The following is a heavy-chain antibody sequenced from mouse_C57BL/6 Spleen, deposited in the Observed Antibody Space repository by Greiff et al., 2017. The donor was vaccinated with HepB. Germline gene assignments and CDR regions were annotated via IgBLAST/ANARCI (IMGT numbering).Heavy chain of an antibody. Sequence: VQLQESGAELARPGASVKMSRKASGYTFTSYTMHWVKQRPGQGLEWIGYINPSSGYTKYNQKFKDKATLTADKSSSTAYMQLSSLTSEDSAVYYCARLEYGNYEDYWGQGTTLTVSS. CDR2: INPSSGYT. J-gene: IGHJ2*01. CDR3: ARLEYGNYEDY. CDR1: GYTFTSYT. V-gene: IGHV1-4*01. D-gene: IGHD2-10*02.